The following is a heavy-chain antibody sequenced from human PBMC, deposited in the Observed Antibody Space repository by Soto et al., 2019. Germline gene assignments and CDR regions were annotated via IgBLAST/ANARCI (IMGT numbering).Heavy chain of an antibody. Sequence: QIHLIQSGAEVKKPGASVRVSCKASGYSFTGYYIHWVRQAPGQGLEWMGWINPNSGGANDAQKFQGRVTMTRDTSTTTAYMELSRLRSNDTAVFYCARSSALTISGVGGMDVWGQGATVTVSS. J-gene: IGHJ6*02. V-gene: IGHV1-2*02. CDR1: GYSFTGYY. D-gene: IGHD3-3*01. CDR2: INPNSGGA. CDR3: ARSSALTISGVGGMDV.